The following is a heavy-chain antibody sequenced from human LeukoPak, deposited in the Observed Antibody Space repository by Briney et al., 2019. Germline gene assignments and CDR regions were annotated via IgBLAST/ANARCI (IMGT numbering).Heavy chain of an antibody. D-gene: IGHD3-10*01. CDR3: ARDWYYYGSGTPLGDYYGMDV. J-gene: IGHJ6*02. CDR2: ISSSSSYI. CDR1: GFTFSSYS. Sequence: GGSLRLSCAASGFTFSSYSMNWVRQAPGKGLEWVSSISSSSSYIYYADSVKGQFTISRDNAKNSLYLQMNSLRAEDTAVYYCARDWYYYGSGTPLGDYYGMDVWGQGTTVTVSS. V-gene: IGHV3-21*01.